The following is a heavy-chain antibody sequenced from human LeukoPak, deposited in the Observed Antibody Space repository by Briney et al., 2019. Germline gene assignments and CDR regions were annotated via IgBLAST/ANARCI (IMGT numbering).Heavy chain of an antibody. Sequence: PGGSLRLSCAASGFTFSSYSMNWVRQAPGKGLEWVSYISTSSNTIHYADSVKGRFTISRDNAKNSLYLQMSSQRDEDTAVYYCARDRGTSGYLPWGQGTLVTVSS. CDR2: ISTSSNTI. V-gene: IGHV3-48*02. CDR1: GFTFSSYS. CDR3: ARDRGTSGYLP. D-gene: IGHD3-22*01. J-gene: IGHJ5*02.